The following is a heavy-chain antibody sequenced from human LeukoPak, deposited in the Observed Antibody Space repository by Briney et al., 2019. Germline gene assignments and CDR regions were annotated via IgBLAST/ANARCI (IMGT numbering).Heavy chain of an antibody. V-gene: IGHV3-23*01. D-gene: IGHD3-10*01. J-gene: IGHJ4*02. CDR3: AKDSPYDSGSYYNVPYYYFDY. CDR1: GFTFSSYA. CDR2: ISGSGGST. Sequence: GGSLRLSCAASGFTFSSYAMSWVRQAPGKGLEWVSAISGSGGSTYYADSVKGRFTISRDNSKNTLYLQMNSLRAEDTAVYYCAKDSPYDSGSYYNVPYYYFDYWGQGTLVTVSS.